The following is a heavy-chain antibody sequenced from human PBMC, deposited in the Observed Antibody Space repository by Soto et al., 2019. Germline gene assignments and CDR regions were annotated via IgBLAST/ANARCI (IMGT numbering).Heavy chain of an antibody. D-gene: IGHD3-3*01. CDR2: IYYSGST. V-gene: IGHV4-31*03. CDR3: ARGGRRSPGMDV. CDR1: GGSISSGGYY. Sequence: KPSETLSLTCTVSGGSISSGGYYWSWIRQHPGKGLEWIGYIYYSGSTYYSPSLKSRVTISVDTSKNQFSLKLSSVTAADTAVYYCARGGRRSPGMDVWGQGTTVTVSS. J-gene: IGHJ6*02.